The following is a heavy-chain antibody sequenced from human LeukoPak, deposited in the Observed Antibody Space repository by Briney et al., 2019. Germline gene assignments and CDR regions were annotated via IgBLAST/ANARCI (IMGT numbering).Heavy chain of an antibody. CDR1: GCTFSNYA. V-gene: IGHV3-23*01. CDR2: ISGSGGST. CDR3: AKPLGSSGSYVYYFDY. Sequence: KPGGSLRLSCAASGCTFSNYAMSWVRQAPGKGLEWVSAISGSGGSTYYADSVKGWFTISRDNSKNTLSLQMNSLRAEDTAVYYCAKPLGSSGSYVYYFDYWGQGTLVTVSS. J-gene: IGHJ4*02. D-gene: IGHD1-26*01.